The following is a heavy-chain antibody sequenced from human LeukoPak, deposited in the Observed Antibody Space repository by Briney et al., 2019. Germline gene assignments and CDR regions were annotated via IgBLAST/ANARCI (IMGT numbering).Heavy chain of an antibody. CDR1: GFTFSIYS. J-gene: IGHJ3*02. CDR3: AREYCSGGSCYSDAFDI. D-gene: IGHD2-15*01. V-gene: IGHV3-21*01. Sequence: SGGSLRLSCAAYGFTFSIYSMNWVRQAPGKGLEWVSSISSSSSYIYYADSVKGRFTISRDNAKNSLYLQMNSLRAEDTAVYYCAREYCSGGSCYSDAFDIWGQGTMVTVSS. CDR2: ISSSSSYI.